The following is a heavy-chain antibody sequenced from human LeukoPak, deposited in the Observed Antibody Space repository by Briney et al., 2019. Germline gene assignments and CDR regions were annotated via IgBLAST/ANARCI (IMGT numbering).Heavy chain of an antibody. Sequence: GGSLRLSCAASGFTFSSYSMNWVRQAPGKGLEWVSSISSSSSYIYYADSVKGRFTISRDNVKNSLYLQMNSLRAEDTAVYYCARVVPTASYYMDVWGKGTTVTVSS. CDR2: ISSSSSYI. J-gene: IGHJ6*03. CDR1: GFTFSSYS. CDR3: ARVVPTASYYMDV. V-gene: IGHV3-21*01. D-gene: IGHD2-2*01.